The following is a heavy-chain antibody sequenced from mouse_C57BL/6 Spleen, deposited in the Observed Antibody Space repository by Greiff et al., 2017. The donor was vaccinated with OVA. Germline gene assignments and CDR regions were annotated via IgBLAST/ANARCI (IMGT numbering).Heavy chain of an antibody. CDR1: GYTFTSYW. CDR2: INPSNGGT. CDR3: ARALYYYGSSYGYAMDY. J-gene: IGHJ4*01. Sequence: QVQLKQPGTELVKPGASVKLSCKASGYTFTSYWMHWVKQRPGQGLECIGNINPSNGGTNYNEKFKSKATLTVDKSSSTAYMQLSSLTSEDSAVYYCARALYYYGSSYGYAMDYWGQGTSVTVSS. V-gene: IGHV1-53*01. D-gene: IGHD1-1*01.